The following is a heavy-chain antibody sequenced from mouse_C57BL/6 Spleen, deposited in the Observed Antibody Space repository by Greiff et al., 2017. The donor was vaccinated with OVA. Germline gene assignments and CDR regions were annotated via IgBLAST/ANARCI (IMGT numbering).Heavy chain of an antibody. CDR2: ISSGSSTI. Sequence: DVMLVESGGGLVKPGGSLKLSCAASGFTFSDYGMHWVRQAPEKGLEWVAYISSGSSTIYYADTVKGRFTISRDNAKNTLFRQMTSLRSEDTAMYYCARPHYAYFDYWGQGTTLTVSS. CDR1: GFTFSDYG. V-gene: IGHV5-17*01. CDR3: ARPHYAYFDY. J-gene: IGHJ2*01. D-gene: IGHD1-1*01.